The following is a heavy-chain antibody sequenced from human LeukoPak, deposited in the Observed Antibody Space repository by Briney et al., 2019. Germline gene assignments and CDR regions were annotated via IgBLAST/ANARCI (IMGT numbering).Heavy chain of an antibody. CDR1: GFTFSSYA. V-gene: IGHV3-23*01. D-gene: IGHD3-9*01. CDR3: ATQRGGPYDILTGYPLN. CDR2: ISDSSVST. Sequence: GGSLRLSCAASGFTFSSYAMSWARQAPGKGLQWVSVISDSSVSTDYADSVKGRFTISRDNSKNTLYLQMSSLRAEDTAVYYCATQRGGPYDILTGYPLNWGQGTLVTVSS. J-gene: IGHJ1*01.